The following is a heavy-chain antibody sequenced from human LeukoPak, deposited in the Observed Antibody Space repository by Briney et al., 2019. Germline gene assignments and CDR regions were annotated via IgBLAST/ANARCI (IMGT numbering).Heavy chain of an antibody. CDR1: GFTFSSYA. CDR3: ARGSGYFQH. CDR2: ISYDGSNK. Sequence: GGSLRLSCAASGFTFSSYAMSWVRQAPGKGLEWVAVISYDGSNKYYADSVKGRFTISRDNSKNTLYLQMNSLRAEDTAVYYCARGSGYFQHWGQGTLVTVSS. V-gene: IGHV3-30-3*01. J-gene: IGHJ1*01. D-gene: IGHD2-15*01.